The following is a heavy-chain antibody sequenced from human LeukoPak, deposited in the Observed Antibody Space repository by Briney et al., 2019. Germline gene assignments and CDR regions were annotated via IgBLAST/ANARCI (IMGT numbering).Heavy chain of an antibody. Sequence: GASVNVSCKASGGTSSSYAISWVRQAPGQGLEWMGRIIPIFGIANYAQKFQGRVTITADESTSTAYMELSSLRSEDTAVYYCAQAVAGPFDYWGQGTLVTVSS. CDR1: GGTSSSYA. D-gene: IGHD6-19*01. CDR3: AQAVAGPFDY. J-gene: IGHJ4*02. V-gene: IGHV1-69*13. CDR2: IIPIFGIA.